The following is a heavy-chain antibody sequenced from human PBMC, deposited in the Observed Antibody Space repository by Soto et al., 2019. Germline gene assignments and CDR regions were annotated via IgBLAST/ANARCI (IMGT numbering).Heavy chain of an antibody. CDR1: GDTFSSYA. CDR3: ARDGSGYRRRASPMDV. J-gene: IGHJ6*02. CDR2: IIPIFGTA. D-gene: IGHD3-22*01. V-gene: IGHV1-69*01. Sequence: QVQLVQSGAEVKKPGSSVKVSCKASGDTFSSYAISWVRQAPGQGLEWMGEIIPIFGTANYAQKFQGRVTITADESTSTAYRELSSLRSEDTAVDYCARDGSGYRRRASPMDVWGQGTMVTVSS.